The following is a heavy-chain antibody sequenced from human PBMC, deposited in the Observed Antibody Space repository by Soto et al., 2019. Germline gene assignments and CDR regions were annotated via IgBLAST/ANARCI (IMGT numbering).Heavy chain of an antibody. Sequence: PVGSLRLSCAASGFTFDNYVMSWVRQAPGKGLEWVSAIGGSSASTYYAESVKGRFTISRDNSKKTLYLQMNSLRADDTAIYYCAKGSTTARPYFFDYWGQGTLVTVSS. J-gene: IGHJ4*02. CDR2: IGGSSAST. D-gene: IGHD6-6*01. V-gene: IGHV3-23*01. CDR3: AKGSTTARPYFFDY. CDR1: GFTFDNYV.